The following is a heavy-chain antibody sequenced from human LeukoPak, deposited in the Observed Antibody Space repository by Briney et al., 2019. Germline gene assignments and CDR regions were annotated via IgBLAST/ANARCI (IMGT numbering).Heavy chain of an antibody. V-gene: IGHV1-2*02. CDR2: INPNSGGT. Sequence: ASVKVSCKSSGYTFTGYYMHWVRPAPGQGLAWMGWINPNSGGTNYAQKFQGRVTMARDTSISTAYMELGRLRSDDTAVYYCARDIVVEPAAMRADWVDYWGQGTLVTVSS. J-gene: IGHJ4*02. D-gene: IGHD2-2*01. CDR3: ARDIVVEPAAMRADWVDY. CDR1: GYTFTGYY.